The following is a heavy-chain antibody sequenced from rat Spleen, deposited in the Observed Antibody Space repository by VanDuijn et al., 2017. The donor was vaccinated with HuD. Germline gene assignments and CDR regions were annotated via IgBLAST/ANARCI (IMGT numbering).Heavy chain of an antibody. J-gene: IGHJ4*01. D-gene: IGHD1-10*01. CDR2: ISSGGST. CDR3: ARYLTTTGVMDA. Sequence: QVQLKESGPGLVQPSQTLSLTCTVSGFSLTSYTVSWVRQPPGKGLEWIAGISSGGSTYYNSALKSRLSISRDTSKSQVVIKMNRLQTEDTAMYFCARYLTTTGVMDAWGQGASVTVSS. V-gene: IGHV2-6*01. CDR1: GFSLTSYT.